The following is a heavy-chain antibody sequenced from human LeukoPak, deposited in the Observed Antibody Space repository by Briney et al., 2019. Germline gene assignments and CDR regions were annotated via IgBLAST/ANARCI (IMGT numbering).Heavy chain of an antibody. CDR2: INRDGSGT. Sequence: GGSLRLSCAASGFTFSNSWMSWVRQAPGKRLEWVAEINRDGSGTYYVDSVKGRFTISRDNSKNTLYLQMNSLRAEDTAVYYCARDFDFWSLKYYFDYWGQGTLVTVSS. CDR3: ARDFDFWSLKYYFDY. V-gene: IGHV3-7*01. D-gene: IGHD3-3*01. J-gene: IGHJ4*02. CDR1: GFTFSNSW.